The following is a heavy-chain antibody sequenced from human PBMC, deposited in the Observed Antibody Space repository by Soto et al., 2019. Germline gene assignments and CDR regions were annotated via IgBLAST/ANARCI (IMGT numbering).Heavy chain of an antibody. J-gene: IGHJ6*02. Sequence: SETLSLTCTVSGGSIISSSYYWVWIRQPPGKGLEWIGSIYYSGSTYYSPSLKSRVTISVDTSKNQFSLKLSSVTAADTAVYYCASHYGSGSYYYYYYYGMDVWGQGTTVTVSS. V-gene: IGHV4-39*01. D-gene: IGHD3-10*01. CDR3: ASHYGSGSYYYYYYYGMDV. CDR2: IYYSGST. CDR1: GGSIISSSYY.